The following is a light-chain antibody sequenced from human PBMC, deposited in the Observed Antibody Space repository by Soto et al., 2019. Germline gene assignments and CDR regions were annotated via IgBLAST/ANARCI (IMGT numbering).Light chain of an antibody. Sequence: QSVLTQPPSVFGAPGQRVTISCTGGSSNIGAGYDVHWYQQLPGTAPKLLIYGNSNRPSGVPDRFSGSKSGTSASLAITGLQAEDEADYYCQSYDSSLSGYVFGTGTKVTVL. CDR3: QSYDSSLSGYV. CDR1: SSNIGAGYD. J-gene: IGLJ1*01. CDR2: GNS. V-gene: IGLV1-40*01.